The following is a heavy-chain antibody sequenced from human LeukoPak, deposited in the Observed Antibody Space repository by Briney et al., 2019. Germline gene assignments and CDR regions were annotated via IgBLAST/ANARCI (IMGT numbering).Heavy chain of an antibody. J-gene: IGHJ4*02. CDR2: IYHSGRT. Sequence: SETLSLTCTVSGYSISSGYYWGWIRQPPGKGLEWIGSIYHSGRTFYNPSLKSRVTISVGTSKNQFSLKLTSVTAADTAVYYCARARVLRYFVYWGQGTLVTVSS. CDR3: ARARVLRYFVY. CDR1: GYSISSGYY. D-gene: IGHD3-9*01. V-gene: IGHV4-38-2*02.